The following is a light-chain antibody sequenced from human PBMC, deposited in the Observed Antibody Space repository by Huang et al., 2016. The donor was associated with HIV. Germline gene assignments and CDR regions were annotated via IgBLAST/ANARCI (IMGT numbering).Light chain of an antibody. CDR1: QSVSSN. CDR2: GAS. Sequence: EIVMTQSPATLSVSPGERATLSCSASQSVSSNLAWYQQKPGQAPRLLIYGASTRATGIPARFSGSGSGTEFTLTISSLQSEDFAVYYCQRYNNWPPLLTFGGGTKVEIK. CDR3: QRYNNWPPLLT. J-gene: IGKJ4*01. V-gene: IGKV3-15*01.